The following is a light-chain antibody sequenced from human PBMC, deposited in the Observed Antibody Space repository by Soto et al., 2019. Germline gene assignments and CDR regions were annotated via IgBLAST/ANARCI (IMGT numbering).Light chain of an antibody. CDR1: QSVGRNY. J-gene: IGKJ4*01. CDR3: HHYAFSPLT. CDR2: DAS. Sequence: EIVLTQSPGTLSLSPGERATLSCRASQSVGRNYLGWYQQKPGQAPRLLIYDASNRATGIPDRFSGSGSGTDFTLTISRLEPEDFALYFCHHYAFSPLTFGGGTKVEIK. V-gene: IGKV3-20*01.